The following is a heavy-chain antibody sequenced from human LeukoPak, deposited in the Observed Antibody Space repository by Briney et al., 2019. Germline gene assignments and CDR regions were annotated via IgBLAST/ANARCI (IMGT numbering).Heavy chain of an antibody. Sequence: GESLKISCKGSGYSFTSYWIGWVRQMPGKGLEWMGILYPGDSDTRYSPSFQGQVTISADKSISTAYLQWSSLKASDTAMYYCARVPPYYSSSWYYIDYWGQGTLVTVSS. J-gene: IGHJ4*02. CDR2: LYPGDSDT. CDR1: GYSFTSYW. V-gene: IGHV5-51*01. D-gene: IGHD6-13*01. CDR3: ARVPPYYSSSWYYIDY.